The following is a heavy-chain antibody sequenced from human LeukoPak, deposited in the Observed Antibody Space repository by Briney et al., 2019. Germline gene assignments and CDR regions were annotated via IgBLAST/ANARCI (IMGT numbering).Heavy chain of an antibody. D-gene: IGHD6-13*01. J-gene: IGHJ5*02. Sequence: PSETLSLTCTVSGGSISIHYWSWIRQPPGKGLEWIGYIYYSGSTNYNPSLKSRVTISVDTSKNQFYLKLRSVTDADTAVYYCATQTYSSSWYPFDPWGQGTLVTVSS. CDR2: IYYSGST. V-gene: IGHV4-59*11. CDR3: ATQTYSSSWYPFDP. CDR1: GGSISIHY.